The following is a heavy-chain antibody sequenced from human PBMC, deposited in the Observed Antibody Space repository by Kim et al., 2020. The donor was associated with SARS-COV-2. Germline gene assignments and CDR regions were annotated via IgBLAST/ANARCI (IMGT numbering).Heavy chain of an antibody. CDR1: GYTFTNYA. CDR2: VIAGSGNT. V-gene: IGHV1-3*01. D-gene: IGHD2-15*01. J-gene: IGHJ4*02. Sequence: ASVKVSCKSSGYTFTNYALCWVRQAPGQRLEWMGRVIAGSGNTKYSQKLQDRLTITRDTSARTAYMELTSLRSEDTGIYYCATLVGAAGDFDYWGQGTLVTVSS. CDR3: ATLVGAAGDFDY.